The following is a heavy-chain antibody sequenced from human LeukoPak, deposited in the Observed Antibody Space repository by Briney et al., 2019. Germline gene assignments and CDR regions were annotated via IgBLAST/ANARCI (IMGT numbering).Heavy chain of an antibody. CDR3: ARDSGVFITTLSWFDP. V-gene: IGHV1-2*02. Sequence: GASVKVSCKASGYTFTGYYMHWVRQAPGQGLEWMGWINPNSGGTNYAQKFQGRVTMTRDTSISTAYMELSRLRSDDTAVYYCARDSGVFITTLSWFDPWGQGTLVTVSS. CDR2: INPNSGGT. CDR1: GYTFTGYY. J-gene: IGHJ5*02. D-gene: IGHD3-3*01.